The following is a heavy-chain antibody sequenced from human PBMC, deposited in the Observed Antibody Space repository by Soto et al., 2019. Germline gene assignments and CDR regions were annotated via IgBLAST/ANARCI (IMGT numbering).Heavy chain of an antibody. CDR2: ISAYNGNT. CDR3: ARDGLATYTILVRNWFDP. D-gene: IGHD3-3*01. J-gene: IGHJ5*02. CDR1: GYTFTSYG. Sequence: QVQLVQSGAEVKKPGASVKVSCKASGYTFTSYGISWVRQAPGQGLEWMGWISAYNGNTNYAQKLQGRVTMTTDTSTSKAYMELRSLRTDDTAVYYCARDGLATYTILVRNWFDPWGQGTLVTVSS. V-gene: IGHV1-18*04.